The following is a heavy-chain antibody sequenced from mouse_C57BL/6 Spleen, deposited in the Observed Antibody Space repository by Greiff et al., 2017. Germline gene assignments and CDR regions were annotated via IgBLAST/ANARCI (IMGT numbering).Heavy chain of an antibody. J-gene: IGHJ4*01. V-gene: IGHV1-69*01. CDR1: GYTFTSYW. Sequence: QVQLQQSGAELVMPGASVKLSCKASGYTFTSYWMHWVKQRPGQGLEWIGEIDPSDSYTNYNQKFKGKSTLTVDKSSSTAYMQLSSLTSEDSAVYYCARDSTVVATRGYAMDYWGQGTSVTVSS. CDR2: IDPSDSYT. D-gene: IGHD1-1*01. CDR3: ARDSTVVATRGYAMDY.